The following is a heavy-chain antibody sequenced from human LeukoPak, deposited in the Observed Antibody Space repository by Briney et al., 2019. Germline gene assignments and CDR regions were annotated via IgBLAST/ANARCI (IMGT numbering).Heavy chain of an antibody. CDR1: GGSISSSSYY. CDR2: IYYSGST. D-gene: IGHD3-10*01. Sequence: SEPLSLTCTVSGGSISSSSYYWSWIRQPPGKRLEWIGYIYYSGSTNYNPSLKSRVTISVDTSKNQFSLKLSSVTAADTAVYYCARDGGPGWFGELLVSDNWFDPWGQGTLVTVSS. V-gene: IGHV4-61*01. J-gene: IGHJ5*02. CDR3: ARDGGPGWFGELLVSDNWFDP.